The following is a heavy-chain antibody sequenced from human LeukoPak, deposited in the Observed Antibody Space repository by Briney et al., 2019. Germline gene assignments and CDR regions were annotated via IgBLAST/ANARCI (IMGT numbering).Heavy chain of an antibody. CDR2: IYTSGST. CDR1: GGSISSGSYY. J-gene: IGHJ6*03. Sequence: SETLSLTCIVSGGSISSGSYYWNWIRQPAGKGLEWIGRIYTSGSTDYNPSLKSRVTMSVDTSKNQFSLKLSSVTAADTAVYYCAGALSGYSGFYYYYMDVWGKGTTVTGSS. D-gene: IGHD3-3*01. CDR3: AGALSGYSGFYYYYMDV. V-gene: IGHV4-61*02.